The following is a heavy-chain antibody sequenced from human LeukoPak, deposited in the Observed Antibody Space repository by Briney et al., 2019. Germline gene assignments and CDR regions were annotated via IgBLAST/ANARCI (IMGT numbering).Heavy chain of an antibody. J-gene: IGHJ4*02. V-gene: IGHV3-7*01. D-gene: IGHD1-26*01. CDR3: ARDTVGVTDY. Sequence: GGSLRLSCAASGFTFSSSWMSLVRQAPGKGLEWVTNIKPDGSEKYYVDSVKGRFTISRDNAKNSLYLQMNSLRAEDTALYYCARDTVGVTDYWGQGTLVTVSS. CDR2: IKPDGSEK. CDR1: GFTFSSSW.